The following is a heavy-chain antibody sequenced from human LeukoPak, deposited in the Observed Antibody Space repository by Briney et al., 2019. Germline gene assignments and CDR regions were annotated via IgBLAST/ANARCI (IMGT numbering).Heavy chain of an antibody. V-gene: IGHV4-61*01. D-gene: IGHD3-22*01. CDR3: ARDVPTYYYDGDAFDI. CDR1: GDSVSSGSYY. Sequence: SETLSLTCTVSGDSVSSGSYYWSWIRQPPGKGLEWIGYIYYSGSTNYNPSLKSRVTISVDTSKNQFSLKLSSVTAADTAVYYCARDVPTYYYDGDAFDIWGQGTMVTVSS. CDR2: IYYSGST. J-gene: IGHJ3*02.